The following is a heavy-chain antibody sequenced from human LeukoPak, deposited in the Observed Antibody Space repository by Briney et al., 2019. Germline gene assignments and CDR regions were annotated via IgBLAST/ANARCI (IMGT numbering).Heavy chain of an antibody. J-gene: IGHJ4*01. CDR1: GFNFSDYY. V-gene: IGHV3-11*04. D-gene: IGHD3-10*01. CDR3: ARDGFHFDY. CDR2: ISSGSRTL. Sequence: GGSLRLSCAASGFNFSDYYMTWIRQAPGKGLEWISYISSGSRTLFYADSVKGRFTVSRDNALNSLFLQMDGLRAEDSAMYYCARDGFHFDYWGQGILVTVSS.